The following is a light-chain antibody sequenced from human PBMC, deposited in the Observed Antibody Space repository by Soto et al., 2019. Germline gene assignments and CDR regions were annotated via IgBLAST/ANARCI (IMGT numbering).Light chain of an antibody. CDR2: GIF. CDR1: QSVRSD. J-gene: IGKJ4*01. CDR3: QESSSWPLA. V-gene: IGKV3D-15*01. Sequence: DIEITQAPATLSVSPGERPTLSLRASQSVRSDLLWYQQNPGQAHRVVIYGIFTRATGVPTRISGSRSGTAFHLIMGSLQSVDFAVYYCQESSSWPLAFGGGTKVDI.